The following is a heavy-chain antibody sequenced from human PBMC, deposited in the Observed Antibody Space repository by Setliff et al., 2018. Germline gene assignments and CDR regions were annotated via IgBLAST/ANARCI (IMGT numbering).Heavy chain of an antibody. CDR3: ARFAKCGGHCWNDY. CDR1: GFTFSTYS. D-gene: IGHD2-21*02. V-gene: IGHV3-23*01. Sequence: GGSLRLSCAASGFTFSTYSMSWVRQAPGKGLEWVLSISASGGSTYYADSVRGRFTISRDNSKNILYLQMNSLRPEDTAVYYCARFAKCGGHCWNDYWGQGTRVTVSS. CDR2: ISASGGST. J-gene: IGHJ4*02.